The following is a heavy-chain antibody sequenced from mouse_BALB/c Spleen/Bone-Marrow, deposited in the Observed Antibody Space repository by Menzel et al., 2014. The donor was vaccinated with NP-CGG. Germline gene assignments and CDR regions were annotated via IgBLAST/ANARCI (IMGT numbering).Heavy chain of an antibody. V-gene: IGHV14-3*02. CDR1: GFNIKDTY. Sequence: EVQLQQSGAELGKPGASVKLSCTASGFNIKDTYMHWVKQRPEQGLEWIGRIDPANGNTKYDPKFQGKATITADTSSNTAYLQLSSLTSEDTAVYYCATHYYGRFDYWGQGTTLTDSS. CDR3: ATHYYGRFDY. CDR2: IDPANGNT. J-gene: IGHJ2*01. D-gene: IGHD1-2*01.